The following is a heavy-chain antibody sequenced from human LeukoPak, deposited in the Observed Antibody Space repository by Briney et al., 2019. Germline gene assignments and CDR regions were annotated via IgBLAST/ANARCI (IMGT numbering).Heavy chain of an antibody. CDR1: GFTFSSYA. Sequence: PGGSLRLSCAASGFTFSSYAMSWVRQAPGKGLEWVSAISGSGGSTYYADSVKGRFTISRDNSKNTLYLHMNSLRAEDTAVYYCAKGPTMTTVTTVFDYWGQGTLVTVSS. D-gene: IGHD4-17*01. CDR2: ISGSGGST. CDR3: AKGPTMTTVTTVFDY. J-gene: IGHJ4*02. V-gene: IGHV3-23*01.